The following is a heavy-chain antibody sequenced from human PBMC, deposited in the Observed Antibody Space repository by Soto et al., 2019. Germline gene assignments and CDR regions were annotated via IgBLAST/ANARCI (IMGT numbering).Heavy chain of an antibody. D-gene: IGHD2-2*01. CDR3: AWFVVVPDVPKSYYYYGMDV. Sequence: GGSLRLSCAASGFTFSSYGMHWVRQAPGKGLEWVAVISYDGSNKYYADSVKGRFTISRDNSKNTLYLQMNSLRAEDTAVYYCAWFVVVPDVPKSYYYYGMDVWGQGTTVTVSS. CDR1: GFTFSSYG. J-gene: IGHJ6*02. V-gene: IGHV3-30*03. CDR2: ISYDGSNK.